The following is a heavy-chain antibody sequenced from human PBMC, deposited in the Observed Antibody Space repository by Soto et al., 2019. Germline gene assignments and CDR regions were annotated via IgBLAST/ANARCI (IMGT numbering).Heavy chain of an antibody. CDR1: GFTFSSYW. CDR3: VGDGDGGCCSSWFVP. J-gene: IGHJ5*02. D-gene: IGHD2-15*01. V-gene: IGHV3-48*03. Sequence: LRLSCAASGFTFSSYWMSWVRQAPGKGLEWISYIDRSGTTIHYADSVKGRFTISRDNAKNSMYLQMNSLRVDDTAVYYCVGDGDGGCCSSWFVPWGQGTLVTVSS. CDR2: IDRSGTTI.